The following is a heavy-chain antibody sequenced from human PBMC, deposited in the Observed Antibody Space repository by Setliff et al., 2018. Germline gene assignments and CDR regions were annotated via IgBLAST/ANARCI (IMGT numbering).Heavy chain of an antibody. CDR2: ISAYNGNT. D-gene: IGHD2-21*01. V-gene: IGHV1-18*01. Sequence: ASVKVSCKASGYSFTIYGISWVRQAPGQGLEWMGWISAYNGNTNYAQKLQGRVTMTTDTSTRTAYMELRSLRPDDTAVYYCARSRAPSVVLAADFDFWGQGTPVTVSS. CDR3: ARSRAPSVVLAADFDF. CDR1: GYSFTIYG. J-gene: IGHJ4*02.